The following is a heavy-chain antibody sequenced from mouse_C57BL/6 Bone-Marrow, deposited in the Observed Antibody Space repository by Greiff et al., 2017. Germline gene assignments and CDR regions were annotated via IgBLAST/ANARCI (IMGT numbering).Heavy chain of an antibody. CDR3: ARWDWDGYFDY. V-gene: IGHV1-55*01. D-gene: IGHD4-1*01. Sequence: VQLQQPGAELVKPGASVKMSCKASGYTFTSYWITWVKQRPGQGLEWIGDIYPTSGRTNYNEKFKSKAILTVDTSSNTAYMQLSSLTSEDSAVFYCARWDWDGYFDYWGQGTTLTVSS. J-gene: IGHJ2*01. CDR2: IYPTSGRT. CDR1: GYTFTSYW.